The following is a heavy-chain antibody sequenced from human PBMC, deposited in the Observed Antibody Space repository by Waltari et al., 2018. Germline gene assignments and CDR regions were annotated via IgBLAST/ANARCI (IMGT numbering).Heavy chain of an antibody. Sequence: QVQLQESGPGLVKPSETLSLTCTVSGYSIRSGYYWGWIRQPPGKGLEWIGSIYHSGSTYYNPSLKSRVTISVDTSKNQFSLKLSSVTAADTAVYYCAREGGNGDYGNPFDYWGQGTLVTVSS. CDR2: IYHSGST. D-gene: IGHD4-17*01. V-gene: IGHV4-38-2*02. J-gene: IGHJ4*02. CDR1: GYSIRSGYY. CDR3: AREGGNGDYGNPFDY.